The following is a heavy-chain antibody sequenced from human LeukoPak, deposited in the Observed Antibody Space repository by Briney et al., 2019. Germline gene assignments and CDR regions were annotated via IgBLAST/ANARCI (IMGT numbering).Heavy chain of an antibody. CDR3: ARVRSGSSAGNYGMDV. Sequence: SGRSLRLSCAASGFTFSSYWMSWVRQAPGKGLEWVANIKQDGSEKYYVDSVKGRFTISRDNAKNSLYLQMNSLRAEDTAVYYCARVRSGSSAGNYGMDVWGQGTTVTVSS. J-gene: IGHJ6*02. CDR1: GFTFSSYW. CDR2: IKQDGSEK. D-gene: IGHD1-26*01. V-gene: IGHV3-7*03.